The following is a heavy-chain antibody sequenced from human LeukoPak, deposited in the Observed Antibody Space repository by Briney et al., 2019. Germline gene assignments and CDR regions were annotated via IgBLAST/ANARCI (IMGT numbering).Heavy chain of an antibody. J-gene: IGHJ3*02. D-gene: IGHD3-22*01. V-gene: IGHV3-7*01. Sequence: GGSLRLSCAASGFTFSSYWMSWVRQAPGKGLEWVANIKQDGSEKYYVDSVKGRFTISRDNAKNSLYLQMNSLRAEDTAVYYCARDLRLIVVVITRGGAFDIWGQGTMVTVSS. CDR2: IKQDGSEK. CDR1: GFTFSSYW. CDR3: ARDLRLIVVVITRGGAFDI.